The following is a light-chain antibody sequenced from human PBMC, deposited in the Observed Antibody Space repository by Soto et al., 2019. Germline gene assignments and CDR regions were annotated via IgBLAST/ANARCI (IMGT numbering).Light chain of an antibody. V-gene: IGLV1-51*01. Sequence: QSVLTQPPSVSAAPAQTVTISCSGSSSNIGNNYVSWYQQVPGTAPKLLIYDNNKRPSGIPDPFSGSKSGASATLGITGLQTGDEADYYCGTWDTSLSAVIFGGGTKLTVL. J-gene: IGLJ2*01. CDR1: SSNIGNNY. CDR2: DNN. CDR3: GTWDTSLSAVI.